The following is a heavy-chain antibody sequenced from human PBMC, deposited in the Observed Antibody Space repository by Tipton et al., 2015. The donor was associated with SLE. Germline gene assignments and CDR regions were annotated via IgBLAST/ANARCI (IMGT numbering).Heavy chain of an antibody. J-gene: IGHJ6*02. CDR2: IYIDGST. D-gene: IGHD5-18*01. V-gene: IGHV3-66*02. Sequence: SLRLSCAVSTFTVSSNCMSWVRQAPGKGLEWLSVIYIDGSTYYADSVKGRFTISRDNSKNTLYLQMNSLRPEDTAMYYCARDARYTNGYYYYGMDVWGQGTTVIVSS. CDR1: TFTVSSNC. CDR3: ARDARYTNGYYYYGMDV.